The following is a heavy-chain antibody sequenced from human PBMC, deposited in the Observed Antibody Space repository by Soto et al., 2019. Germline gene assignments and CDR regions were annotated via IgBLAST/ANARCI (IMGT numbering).Heavy chain of an antibody. CDR1: GYTFTSYY. J-gene: IGHJ4*02. V-gene: IGHV1-46*01. CDR2: INPSGGST. Sequence: GASLKVSCKASGYTFTSYYMHWVRQAPGQGLEWMGIINPSGGSTSYAQKFQGRVTMTRDTSTSTVYMELSSLRSEDTAVYYCARVLDCSGGSCYSDFDYWGQGALVTVSA. D-gene: IGHD2-15*01. CDR3: ARVLDCSGGSCYSDFDY.